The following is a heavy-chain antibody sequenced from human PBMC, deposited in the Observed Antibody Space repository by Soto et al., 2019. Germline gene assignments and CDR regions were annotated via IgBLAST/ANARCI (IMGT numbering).Heavy chain of an antibody. CDR1: GGSVSSGSYY. Sequence: LSLTCTVSGGSVSSGSYYWSWIRQPPGKGLEWIGYIYYSGSTNYNPSLKSRVTISVDTSKNQFSLKLSSVTAADTAVYYCAGIGNYYDSSGYLFDYWGQGTLVTVSS. J-gene: IGHJ4*02. CDR2: IYYSGST. D-gene: IGHD3-22*01. V-gene: IGHV4-61*01. CDR3: AGIGNYYDSSGYLFDY.